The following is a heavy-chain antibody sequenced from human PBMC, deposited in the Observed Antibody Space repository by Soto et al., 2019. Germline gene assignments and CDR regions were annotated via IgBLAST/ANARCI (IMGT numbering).Heavy chain of an antibody. CDR1: GGSFSGYY. CDR2: INHSGST. V-gene: IGHV4-34*01. CDR3: ARGPRVRAVISSYYYGMDV. Sequence: SETLSLTCAVYGGSFSGYYWSWIRQPPGKGLEWIGEINHSGSTNYNPSLKSRVTISVDTSKNQFSLKLSSVTAADTAVYYCARGPRVRAVISSYYYGMDVWGQGTTVTVSS. J-gene: IGHJ6*02. D-gene: IGHD3-10*01.